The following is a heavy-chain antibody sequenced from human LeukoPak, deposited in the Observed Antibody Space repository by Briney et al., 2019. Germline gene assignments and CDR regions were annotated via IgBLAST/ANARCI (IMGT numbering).Heavy chain of an antibody. V-gene: IGHV4-59*08. CDR3: ARHLTGVCHGGSCPYYFDY. D-gene: IGHD2-15*01. Sequence: PSETLSLTCTVSGGSISSYYWSWIRQPPGKGLEWIAYVYDSGTANYSPSLKSRVTISVDTSKNQFSLKVSSVTAADTAVYYCARHLTGVCHGGSCPYYFDYWGQGILVTVSS. CDR1: GGSISSYY. J-gene: IGHJ4*02. CDR2: VYDSGTA.